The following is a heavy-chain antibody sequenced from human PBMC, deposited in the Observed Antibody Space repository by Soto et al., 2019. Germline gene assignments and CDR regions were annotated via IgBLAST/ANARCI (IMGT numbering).Heavy chain of an antibody. V-gene: IGHV3-30*18. D-gene: IGHD2-2*01. Sequence: GGSLRLSCAASGFTFSSYGMHWVRQAPGRGLEWVAVISYDGSNKYYADSVKGRFTISRDNSKNTLYLQMNSLRAEDTAVYYCAKAGYCSSTSCYWYYYGMDVWGQGTTVTVSS. CDR1: GFTFSSYG. CDR3: AKAGYCSSTSCYWYYYGMDV. J-gene: IGHJ6*02. CDR2: ISYDGSNK.